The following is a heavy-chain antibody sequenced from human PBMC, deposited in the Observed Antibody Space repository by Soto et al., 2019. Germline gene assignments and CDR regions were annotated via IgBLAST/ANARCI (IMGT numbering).Heavy chain of an antibody. D-gene: IGHD6-6*01. CDR3: ASNVHEYSSSSGAFDI. V-gene: IGHV3-48*03. Sequence: GGSLRLSCAASGFTFSSYEMNWVRQAPGKGLEWVSYISSSGSTIYYADSVKGRFTISRDNAKNSLYLQMNSLRAEDTAVYSCASNVHEYSSSSGAFDIWGQGTMVTVSS. CDR2: ISSSGSTI. J-gene: IGHJ3*02. CDR1: GFTFSSYE.